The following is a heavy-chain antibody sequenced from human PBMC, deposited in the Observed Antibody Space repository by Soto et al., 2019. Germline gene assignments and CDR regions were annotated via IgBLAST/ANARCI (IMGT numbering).Heavy chain of an antibody. J-gene: IGHJ4*02. V-gene: IGHV3-30*18. D-gene: IGHD3-3*01. CDR2: ISYDGSNK. CDR1: GFTFSSYG. Sequence: QVQLVESGGGVVQPGRSLRLSCAASGFTFSSYGMHWVRQAPGKGLEWVAVISYDGSNKYYADSVKGRFTISRDNSKNTLYLQMNSMRAEDTAVYYCEKDLVGGGEMATILGDFDYWGQGTLVTVSS. CDR3: EKDLVGGGEMATILGDFDY.